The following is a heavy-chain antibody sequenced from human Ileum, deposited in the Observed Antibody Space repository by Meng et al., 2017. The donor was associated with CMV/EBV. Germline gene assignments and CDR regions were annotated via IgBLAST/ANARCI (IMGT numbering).Heavy chain of an antibody. Sequence: VELVAGVGLALGSLRLACSVSGFTFRSFGMHWVRQAPGKGLEWVALIRSDDNNKYYADSVKGRFTISRDISKNTLYLQMNSLRPEDTAVYCCAKDINWGFDPWGQGTLVTVSS. CDR3: AKDINWGFDP. V-gene: IGHV3-30*02. CDR2: IRSDDNNK. J-gene: IGHJ5*02. CDR1: GFTFRSFG. D-gene: IGHD7-27*01.